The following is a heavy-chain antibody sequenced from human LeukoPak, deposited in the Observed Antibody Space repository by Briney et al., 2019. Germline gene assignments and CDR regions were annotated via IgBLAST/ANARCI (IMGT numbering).Heavy chain of an antibody. Sequence: GGSLRLSCAASGFTFSSYSMNWVRQAPGKGLEWVSSISSSSSYIYYADSVKGRFTISRDNAKNSLYLQMNSLRAEDTAVYYCARDKGIVGASEASGAFDIWGQGTMVTVSS. V-gene: IGHV3-21*01. CDR1: GFTFSSYS. D-gene: IGHD1-26*01. J-gene: IGHJ3*02. CDR3: ARDKGIVGASEASGAFDI. CDR2: ISSSSSYI.